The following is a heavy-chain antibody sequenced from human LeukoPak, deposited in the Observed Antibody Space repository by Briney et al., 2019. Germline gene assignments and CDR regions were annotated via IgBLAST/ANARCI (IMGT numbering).Heavy chain of an antibody. Sequence: GASVKVSCKASGYTFTSYGISWVRQAPGQGLEWMGWISAYNGNTNYAQKLQGRVTMTTDTSTSTAYMELRSLRSDDTAVYYCARVRGFLEWRDAFDIWGQGTMVTVSS. V-gene: IGHV1-18*01. CDR2: ISAYNGNT. J-gene: IGHJ3*02. CDR1: GYTFTSYG. CDR3: ARVRGFLEWRDAFDI. D-gene: IGHD3-3*01.